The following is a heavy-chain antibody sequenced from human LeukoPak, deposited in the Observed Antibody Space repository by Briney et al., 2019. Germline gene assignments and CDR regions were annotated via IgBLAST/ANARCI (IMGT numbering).Heavy chain of an antibody. CDR1: GFTFSSYS. J-gene: IGHJ5*02. CDR2: ISSSSSYI. CDR3: ARDSYDFWSGQNWFDP. Sequence: GGSLRLSCAASGFTFSSYSMNWVRQAPGKGLEWVSSISSSSSYIYYADSVKGRFTISRDNDKHSLYLQMNSLRAEDTAVYYCARDSYDFWSGQNWFDPWGQGTLVTVSS. V-gene: IGHV3-21*01. D-gene: IGHD3-3*01.